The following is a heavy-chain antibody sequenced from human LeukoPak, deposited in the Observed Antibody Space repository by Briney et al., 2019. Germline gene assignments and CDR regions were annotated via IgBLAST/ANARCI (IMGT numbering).Heavy chain of an antibody. D-gene: IGHD2-2*01. CDR1: GFSFSSYA. CDR3: ARDFYCSSTSCADY. CDR2: ISYDGSNK. Sequence: GGSLRLSCAAAGFSFSSYAMHCVRQAPGKGLEWVAVISYDGSNKYYADIVKGQFTNSRDNSKNTLYPQMNSLKAEDTAVYYCARDFYCSSTSCADYWGHGTLVTVSS. V-gene: IGHV3-30*04. J-gene: IGHJ4*01.